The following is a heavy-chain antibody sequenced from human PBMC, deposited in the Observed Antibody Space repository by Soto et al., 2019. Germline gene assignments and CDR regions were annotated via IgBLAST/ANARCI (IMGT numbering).Heavy chain of an antibody. Sequence: GGSLRLSCAASGFTFSSYGMHWVRQAPGKGLEWVAVIWYDGSNKYYADSVKGRFTISRDNSKNTLYLQMNSLRAEDTAVYYCARGEGYSGPDDNWFDPWGQGTLVTVSS. D-gene: IGHD1-26*01. CDR3: ARGEGYSGPDDNWFDP. CDR2: IWYDGSNK. J-gene: IGHJ5*02. CDR1: GFTFSSYG. V-gene: IGHV3-33*01.